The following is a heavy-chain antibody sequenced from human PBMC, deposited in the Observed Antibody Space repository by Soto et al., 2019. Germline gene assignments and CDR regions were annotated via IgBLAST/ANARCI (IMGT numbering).Heavy chain of an antibody. CDR2: ISSTTNYI. CDR1: GFTFTRYS. J-gene: IGHJ4*02. CDR3: ARESEDLTSNFDY. Sequence: GGSLRLSCAASGFTFTRYSMNWVRQAPGKGLEWVSSISSTTNYIYYGDSMKGRFTISRDNAKNSLYLEMNSLRAEDTAVYYCARESEDLTSNFDYWGQGTLVTAPQ. V-gene: IGHV3-21*06.